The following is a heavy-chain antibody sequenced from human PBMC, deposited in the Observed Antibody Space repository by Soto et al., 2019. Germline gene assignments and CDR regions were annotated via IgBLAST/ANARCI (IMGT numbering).Heavy chain of an antibody. J-gene: IGHJ6*02. D-gene: IGHD6-13*01. CDR3: ASALGYSSSWYLSYYYGMDV. Sequence: PGGSLRLSCAASGFTFSSYSMNWVRQAPGKGLEWVSSISSSSSYIYYADSVKGRFTISRDNAKNSLYLQMNSLRAEDTAVYYCASALGYSSSWYLSYYYGMDVWGQGTTVTVSS. V-gene: IGHV3-21*01. CDR2: ISSSSSYI. CDR1: GFTFSSYS.